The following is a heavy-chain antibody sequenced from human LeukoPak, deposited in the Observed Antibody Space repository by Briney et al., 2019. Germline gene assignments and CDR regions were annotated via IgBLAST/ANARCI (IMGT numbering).Heavy chain of an antibody. CDR3: ARDNSVGDNAWWFDP. V-gene: IGHV4-59*01. Sequence: SETLSLTCTVSSGSINNYYWSWIRQPPGKGLEWIGYIYYNGNTNYNPSLKSRVTISVDTSKNQFSLRLSSVTPADTAIYYCARDNSVGDNAWWFDPWGQGTLVTVS. D-gene: IGHD1-26*01. CDR1: SGSINNYY. J-gene: IGHJ5*02. CDR2: IYYNGNT.